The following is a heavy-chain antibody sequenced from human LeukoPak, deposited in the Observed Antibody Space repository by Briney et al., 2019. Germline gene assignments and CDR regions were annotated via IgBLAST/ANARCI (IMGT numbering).Heavy chain of an antibody. V-gene: IGHV3-48*03. CDR1: GFTFSNYY. J-gene: IGHJ4*02. Sequence: PGGSLRLSCAASGFTFSNYYMNWVRQAPGKGLEWVSYISISGTSIFYPDSVRGRFTISRDDAKKSLYLQMNSLRVEDTAVYYCARQPRNLAGGTDYWGQGTLVTVSS. CDR3: ARQPRNLAGGTDY. D-gene: IGHD1-14*01. CDR2: ISISGTSI.